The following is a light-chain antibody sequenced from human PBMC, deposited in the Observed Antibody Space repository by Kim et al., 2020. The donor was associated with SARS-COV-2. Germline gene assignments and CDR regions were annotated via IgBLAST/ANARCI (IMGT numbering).Light chain of an antibody. CDR2: NVR. CDR3: SSYTTDSGWV. CDR1: TSDVGNNRY. Sequence: GPSITTPCPGPTSDVGNNRYISWYQNLPGKAPKHVIYNVRSRPSGVSNRFSGSKSGNTASLTISGLQAEDEADYFCSSYTTDSGWVFGGGTQLTVL. J-gene: IGLJ3*02. V-gene: IGLV2-14*03.